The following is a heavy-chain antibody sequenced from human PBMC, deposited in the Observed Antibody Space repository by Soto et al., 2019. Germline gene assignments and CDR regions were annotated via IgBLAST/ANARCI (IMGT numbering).Heavy chain of an antibody. CDR3: ASGRALDY. CDR1: GFTFRSYW. J-gene: IGHJ4*02. Sequence: EVQLEESGGGLVQPGGSLRLSCAASGFTFRSYWMTWLRQAPGKGLEWVANINQDGGVQFYAGSVKGRFTISRDNAKNSVPLQMTRRRVEDTAVFYCASGRALDYWGQGTLVTVSS. D-gene: IGHD1-26*01. V-gene: IGHV3-7*01. CDR2: INQDGGVQ.